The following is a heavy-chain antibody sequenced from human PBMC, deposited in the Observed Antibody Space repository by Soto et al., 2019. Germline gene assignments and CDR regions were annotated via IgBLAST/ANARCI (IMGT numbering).Heavy chain of an antibody. CDR1: GFTFSSYW. Sequence: GGSLRLSCAASGFTFSSYWMSWVRQAPGKGLEWVANIKQDGSEEYYVDSVKGRFTISRDNAKNSLYLQMNSLRAEDTAVYYCARDGGGWYFDYWGQGTLVTVSS. J-gene: IGHJ4*02. V-gene: IGHV3-7*05. CDR2: IKQDGSEE. CDR3: ARDGGGWYFDY. D-gene: IGHD2-15*01.